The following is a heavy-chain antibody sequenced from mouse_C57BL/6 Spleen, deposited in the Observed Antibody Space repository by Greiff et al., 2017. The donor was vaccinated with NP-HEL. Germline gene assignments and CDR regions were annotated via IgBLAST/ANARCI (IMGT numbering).Heavy chain of an antibody. J-gene: IGHJ1*03. CDR2: ISYDGSN. V-gene: IGHV3-6*01. CDR1: GYSITSGYY. Sequence: ESGPGLVKPSQSLSLTCSVTGYSITSGYYWNWIRQFPGNKLEWMGYISYDGSNNYNPSLKNRISITRDTSKNQFFLKLNSVTTEDTATYYCARAPYDYDGYFDVWGTGTTVTVSS. CDR3: ARAPYDYDGYFDV. D-gene: IGHD2-4*01.